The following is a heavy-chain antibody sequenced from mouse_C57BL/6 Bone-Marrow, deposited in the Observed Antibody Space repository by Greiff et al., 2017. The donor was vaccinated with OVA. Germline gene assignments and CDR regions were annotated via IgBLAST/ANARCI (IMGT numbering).Heavy chain of an antibody. CDR3: AFYYGKGAWFAY. CDR1: GYTFTSYW. D-gene: IGHD2-1*01. Sequence: VQLVESGAELVKPGASVKMSCKASGYTFTSYWITWVKQRPGQGLEWIGDIYPGSGSTNYNEKFKSKATLTVDTSSSTAYMQLSSLTSEDSAVYYCAFYYGKGAWFAYWGQGTLVTVSA. V-gene: IGHV1-55*01. CDR2: IYPGSGST. J-gene: IGHJ3*01.